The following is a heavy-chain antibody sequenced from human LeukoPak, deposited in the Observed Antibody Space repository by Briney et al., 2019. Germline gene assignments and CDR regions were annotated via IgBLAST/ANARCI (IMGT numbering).Heavy chain of an antibody. V-gene: IGHV4-34*01. J-gene: IGHJ4*02. CDR1: GFTFSSYA. CDR3: ARWGKYCSGGSCYLGSYFDY. D-gene: IGHD2-15*01. Sequence: GSLRLSCAASGFTFSSYAMNWVRQPPGKGLEWIGEINHSGSTNYNPSLKSRVTISVDTSKNQFSLKLSSVTAADTAVYYCARWGKYCSGGSCYLGSYFDYWGQGTLVTVSS. CDR2: INHSGST.